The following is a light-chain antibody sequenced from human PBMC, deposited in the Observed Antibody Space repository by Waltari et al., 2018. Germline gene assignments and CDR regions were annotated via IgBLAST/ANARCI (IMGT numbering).Light chain of an antibody. CDR3: QQYNNWRLT. J-gene: IGKJ4*01. Sequence: EIVMMQSPATLSVSPGERATLSCRASQSVSSNLAWYQQKPGQAPRLLIYGASTRATDIPARFSGSGSGTEFTLTISSLQSEDFAVYYCQQYNNWRLTFGGGTKVEIK. CDR2: GAS. V-gene: IGKV3D-15*01. CDR1: QSVSSN.